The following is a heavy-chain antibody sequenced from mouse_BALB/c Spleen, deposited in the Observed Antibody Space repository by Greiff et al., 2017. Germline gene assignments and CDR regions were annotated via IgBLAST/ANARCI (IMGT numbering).Heavy chain of an antibody. CDR1: GYTFTSYW. Sequence: QVQLQQSGAELAKPGASVKMSCKASGYTFTSYWMHWVKQRPGQGLEWIGYINPSTGYTEYNQKFKDKATLTADKSSSTAYMQLSSLTSEDSAVYYCAGDYDDVRFDYWGQGTTLTVSS. D-gene: IGHD2-4*01. J-gene: IGHJ2*01. CDR2: INPSTGYT. CDR3: AGDYDDVRFDY. V-gene: IGHV1-7*01.